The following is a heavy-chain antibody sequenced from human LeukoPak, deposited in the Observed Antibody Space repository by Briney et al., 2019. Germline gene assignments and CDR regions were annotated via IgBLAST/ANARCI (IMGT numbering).Heavy chain of an antibody. J-gene: IGHJ3*02. CDR1: GYTFTGYY. CDR3: ARVDSSGYYHDAFDI. Sequence: ASVKISCKASGYTFTGYYMHWVRQAPGQGLEWMGWINPNSGGTNYAQKFQGRVTMTRDTSISTAYMELSRLRSDDTAVYYCARVDSSGYYHDAFDIWGQGTMVTVSS. CDR2: INPNSGGT. V-gene: IGHV1-2*02. D-gene: IGHD3-22*01.